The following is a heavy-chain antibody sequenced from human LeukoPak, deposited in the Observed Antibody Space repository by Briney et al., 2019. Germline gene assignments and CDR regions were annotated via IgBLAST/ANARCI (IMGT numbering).Heavy chain of an antibody. V-gene: IGHV4-59*01. CDR3: ARVPAAAGRGFDY. Sequence: SETLSLTCTVSGGSISSYYWSWIRQPPGKGLEWIGYIYYSGGTNYNPSLKSRVTISVDTSKNQFSLKLSSVTAADTAVYYCARVPAAAGRGFDYWGQGTLVTVSS. J-gene: IGHJ4*02. D-gene: IGHD6-13*01. CDR1: GGSISSYY. CDR2: IYYSGGT.